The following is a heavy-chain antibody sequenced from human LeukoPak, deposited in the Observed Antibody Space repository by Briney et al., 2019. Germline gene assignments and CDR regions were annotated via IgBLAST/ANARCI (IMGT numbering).Heavy chain of an antibody. CDR3: ARGGGNYQGVDNWFDP. J-gene: IGHJ5*02. CDR2: ISSSSSYI. CDR1: GFTFSSYS. V-gene: IGHV3-21*01. Sequence: GGSLRLSCAASGFTFSSYSMNWVRQAPGKGLEWVSSISSSSSYIYYADSVKGRFTISRDNAKNSLYLQMNSLRAEDTAVYYCARGGGNYQGVDNWFDPWGQGTLVTVSS. D-gene: IGHD3-3*01.